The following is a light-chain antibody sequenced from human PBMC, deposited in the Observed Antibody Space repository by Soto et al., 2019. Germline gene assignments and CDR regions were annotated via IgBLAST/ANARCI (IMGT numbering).Light chain of an antibody. CDR3: QQYDEWPLT. CDR1: QNVKTR. V-gene: IGKV3-15*01. CDR2: DAF. J-gene: IGKJ4*01. Sequence: EKVMTQSPATLSVSPGERATLSCRASQNVKTRLAWYQQKPGQAPRLLIYDAFTRATGIPARFSGSASGTEFTLTLSSLQSEDFAVYYCQQYDEWPLTFGVGTKVEIK.